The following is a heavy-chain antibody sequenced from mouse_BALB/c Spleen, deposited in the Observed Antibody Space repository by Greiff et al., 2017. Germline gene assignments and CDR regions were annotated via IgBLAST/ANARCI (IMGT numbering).Heavy chain of an antibody. Sequence: EVQVVESGGGLVKPGGSLKLSCAASGFTFSSYAMSWVRQTPEKRLEWVASISSGGSTYYPDSVKGRFTISRDNARNILYLQMSSLRSEDTAMYYCARDGLSWYFDVWGAGTTVTVSS. D-gene: IGHD1-1*02. V-gene: IGHV5-6-5*01. J-gene: IGHJ1*01. CDR1: GFTFSSYA. CDR3: ARDGLSWYFDV. CDR2: ISSGGST.